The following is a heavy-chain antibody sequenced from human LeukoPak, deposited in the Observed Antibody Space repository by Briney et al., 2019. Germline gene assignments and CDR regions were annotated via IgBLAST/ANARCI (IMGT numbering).Heavy chain of an antibody. CDR1: GFIFRDYG. V-gene: IGHV3-23*01. D-gene: IGHD2-15*01. CDR3: VRTHKIEGCSTSGDSCYSMYRHFDL. Sequence: GGSLRLSCVASGFIFRDYGMGWARQAPGKGLEWVSAINDRGSGTAYADSVKGRFTISRDNAENSLFLQMNSLRVEDTAVYYCVRTHKIEGCSTSGDSCYSMYRHFDLWGRGSLVTVSS. J-gene: IGHJ2*01. CDR2: INDRGSGT.